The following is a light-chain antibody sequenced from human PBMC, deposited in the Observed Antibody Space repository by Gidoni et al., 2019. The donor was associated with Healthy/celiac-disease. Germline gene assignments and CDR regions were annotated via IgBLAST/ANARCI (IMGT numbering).Light chain of an antibody. CDR1: QSVSSY. CDR3: QQRSNWPPYT. V-gene: IGKV3-11*01. Sequence: DIVLTQSPATLSLSPGERATLSCRASQSVSSYLAWYQQKPGQAPRLLIYDASNRATGIPARFSGSGSGTDFTRTISSLEPEDFAVYYCQQRSNWPPYTFGQXTKLEIK. CDR2: DAS. J-gene: IGKJ2*01.